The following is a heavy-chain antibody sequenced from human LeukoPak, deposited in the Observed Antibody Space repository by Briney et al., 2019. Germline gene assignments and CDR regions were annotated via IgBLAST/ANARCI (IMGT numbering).Heavy chain of an antibody. CDR1: GGSISRARW. CDR2: ISHNGST. Sequence: PSGTLSLTCAVSGGSISRARWWNWVRQPPGKGLEWIGGISHNGSTIYNMSLKSRVTISLDRSTNQVSLKLSSVTAADTAMYYCARDYAFDIWGQGTMVTVSS. CDR3: ARDYAFDI. V-gene: IGHV4-4*02. J-gene: IGHJ3*02.